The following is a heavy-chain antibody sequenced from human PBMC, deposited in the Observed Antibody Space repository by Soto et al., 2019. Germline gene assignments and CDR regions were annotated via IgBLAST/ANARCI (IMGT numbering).Heavy chain of an antibody. J-gene: IGHJ6*02. V-gene: IGHV4-34*01. CDR3: ARGYTTYGMDV. D-gene: IGHD1-1*01. Sequence: SETLSLTFAVYGGSFIGYYWNWIRQPPGKGLEWIGDINHDGSTNYTPSLKSRVAISLDTSKNQLSLRLSSVTAADTAMYYCARGYTTYGMDVWGRGTTVTVSS. CDR2: INHDGST. CDR1: GGSFIGYY.